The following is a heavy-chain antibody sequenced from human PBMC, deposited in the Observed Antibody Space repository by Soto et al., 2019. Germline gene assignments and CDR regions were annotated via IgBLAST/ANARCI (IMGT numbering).Heavy chain of an antibody. CDR2: IYWNDDK. Sequence: QITLKESGPTLVKPTQTLTLTCTFSGFSLSTSGVAVGWIRQPPGKALEWLALIYWNDDKRYSPSLKSRLTITKDTSKNHVVLTMTNMDPVDTATYYCAHRQTAYCSGGSCSRYSDYWGLGTLVTVSS. J-gene: IGHJ4*02. CDR1: GFSLSTSGVA. CDR3: AHRQTAYCSGGSCSRYSDY. V-gene: IGHV2-5*01. D-gene: IGHD2-15*01.